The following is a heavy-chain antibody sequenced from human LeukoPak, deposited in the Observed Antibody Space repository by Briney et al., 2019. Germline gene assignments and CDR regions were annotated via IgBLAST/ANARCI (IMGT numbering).Heavy chain of an antibody. CDR1: GGSISSYY. V-gene: IGHV4-4*07. Sequence: PSETLSLTCTVSGGSISSYYWSWIRQPAGKGLEWIGRIYTSGSTNYNPSLKSRVTMSVDTSKNQFSLKLGSVTAADTAVYYCARYGYYDFWSGYLFDNWFDPWGQGTLVTVSS. CDR3: ARYGYYDFWSGYLFDNWFDP. J-gene: IGHJ5*02. CDR2: IYTSGST. D-gene: IGHD3-3*01.